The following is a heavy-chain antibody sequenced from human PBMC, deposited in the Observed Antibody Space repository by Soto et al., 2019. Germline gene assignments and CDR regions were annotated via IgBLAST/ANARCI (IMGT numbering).Heavy chain of an antibody. V-gene: IGHV3-74*01. CDR1: GFTFSNYW. CDR3: ARFRVDSDYVP. D-gene: IGHD4-4*01. J-gene: IGHJ5*02. Sequence: EVQLVESGGGLVQPGGSLRLSCAVSGFTFSNYWMHWVRQAPGKGLVWVSRINSDGSSTSYADFVKGRFTISRDNAKNTLDMQTHCLRAEDTAVYYSARFRVDSDYVPWGQGTLVTVSS. CDR2: INSDGSST.